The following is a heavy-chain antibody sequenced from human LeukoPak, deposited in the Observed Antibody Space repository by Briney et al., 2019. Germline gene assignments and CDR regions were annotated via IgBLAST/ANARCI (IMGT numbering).Heavy chain of an antibody. J-gene: IGHJ4*02. Sequence: SVKVSCKASGGTFSSYAISWVRQAPGQGLEWIGGIIPIFGTANYAQKFQGRVTITADESTNTAYMELSSLRSEDTAVYYCARDLSGRLDYWGQGTLVTVSS. CDR1: GGTFSSYA. D-gene: IGHD3-10*01. CDR2: IIPIFGTA. V-gene: IGHV1-69*13. CDR3: ARDLSGRLDY.